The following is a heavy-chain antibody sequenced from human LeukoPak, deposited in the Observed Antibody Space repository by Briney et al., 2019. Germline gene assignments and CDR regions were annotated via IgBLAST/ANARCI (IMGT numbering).Heavy chain of an antibody. J-gene: IGHJ3*02. V-gene: IGHV4-59*10. CDR1: GGSISTYY. CDR3: ARLPGGDSSSVVAFDI. D-gene: IGHD2-21*02. CDR2: INTSGTT. Sequence: SETLSLTCAVFGGSISTYYWTWIRQSAGKGLEWIGRINTSGTTNYNPSLKSRVTMSVDTSEKQLSLNLRSVTAADTAVYYCARLPGGDSSSVVAFDIWGQGTMVTVSS.